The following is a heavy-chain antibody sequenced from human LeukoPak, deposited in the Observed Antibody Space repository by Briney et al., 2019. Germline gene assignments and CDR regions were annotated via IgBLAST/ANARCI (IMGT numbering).Heavy chain of an antibody. V-gene: IGHV3-23*01. CDR3: ARGYCSSTSCQGRWFDP. CDR1: GFTFSSYP. J-gene: IGHJ5*02. Sequence: GGSLTLSCAASGFTFSSYPLSWVRQPPAEGLEWLSAISSSGGSTYYADSVKGRFTISRDNSKNTLYLLMNSLRAEDTAVYYCARGYCSSTSCQGRWFDPWGQGTLVTVSS. CDR2: ISSSGGST. D-gene: IGHD2-2*01.